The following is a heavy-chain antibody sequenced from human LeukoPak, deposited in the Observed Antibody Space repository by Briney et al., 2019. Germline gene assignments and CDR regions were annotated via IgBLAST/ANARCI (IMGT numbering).Heavy chain of an antibody. Sequence: PSETLSLTCAVYGGSFSGYYWSWIRQPPGKGLEWIGEINHSGSTNYNPSLKSRVTISADTSKSQFSLKVSSVTAADTAVYYCATQTGGRPFDIWGQGTMVNVSS. CDR1: GGSFSGYY. V-gene: IGHV4-34*01. CDR2: INHSGST. J-gene: IGHJ3*02. CDR3: ATQTGGRPFDI. D-gene: IGHD1-14*01.